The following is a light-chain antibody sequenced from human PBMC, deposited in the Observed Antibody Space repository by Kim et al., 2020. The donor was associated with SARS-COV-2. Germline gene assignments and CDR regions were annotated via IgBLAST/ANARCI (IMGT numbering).Light chain of an antibody. V-gene: IGKV3-15*01. Sequence: GSPGERAAPSCRTSEGVGTFLAWYQQKPGQAPRPLILDASNRATGVPARFNGGGSGTEFTLTISSLQSDDFAVYYCQQHGAWPLTFGGGTKVDIK. CDR1: EGVGTF. CDR2: DAS. J-gene: IGKJ4*01. CDR3: QQHGAWPLT.